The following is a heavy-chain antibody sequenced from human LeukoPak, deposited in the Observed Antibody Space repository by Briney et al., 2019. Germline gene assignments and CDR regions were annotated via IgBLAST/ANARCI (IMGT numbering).Heavy chain of an antibody. CDR1: GFTFSSYS. V-gene: IGHV3-21*01. Sequence: PGGSLRLSCAASGFTFSSYSMNWVRQAPGKGLEWVSSISSSSSYIYYADSVKGRFTISRDSAKNSLYLQMNSLRAEDTAVYYCARDSSAAGMGVAFDYWGQGTLVTVSS. D-gene: IGHD6-13*01. J-gene: IGHJ4*02. CDR2: ISSSSSYI. CDR3: ARDSSAAGMGVAFDY.